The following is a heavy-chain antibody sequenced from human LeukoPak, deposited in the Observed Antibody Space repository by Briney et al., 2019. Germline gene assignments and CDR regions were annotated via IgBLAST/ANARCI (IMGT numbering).Heavy chain of an antibody. V-gene: IGHV3-9*01. D-gene: IGHD3-9*01. CDR2: ISWNSGSI. CDR1: GFTFDDYA. Sequence: GGSLRLSCAASGFTFDDYAMHWVRQAPGKGLEWVSGISWNSGSIGYADSAKGRFTISRDNAKNSLYLQMNSLRAEDTALYYCAKGNEYYDILTGYLDYWGQGTLVTVSS. CDR3: AKGNEYYDILTGYLDY. J-gene: IGHJ4*02.